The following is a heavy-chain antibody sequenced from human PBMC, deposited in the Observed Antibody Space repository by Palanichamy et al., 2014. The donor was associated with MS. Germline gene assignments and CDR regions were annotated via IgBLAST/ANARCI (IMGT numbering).Heavy chain of an antibody. J-gene: IGHJ4*02. Sequence: QVQLQESGPGLVKPSETLSLTCTVSGGSVSSDYWSWIRQPPGKGLEWIGYISYSGSTNYNPSLKSRVTISVDTSKNQFSLRLSSVTAADTAVYHCARRIIASSSFDYWGQGTLVTVSS. CDR2: ISYSGST. CDR1: GGSVSSDY. V-gene: IGHV4-59*02. D-gene: IGHD6-13*01. CDR3: ARRIIASSSFDY.